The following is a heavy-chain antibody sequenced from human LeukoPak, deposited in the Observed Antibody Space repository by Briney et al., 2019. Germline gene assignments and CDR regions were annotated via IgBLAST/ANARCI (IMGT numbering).Heavy chain of an antibody. CDR2: ISVSGGST. Sequence: GGSLRLSCAASGFTFSSYSMSWVRQAPGKGLDWVSTISVSGGSTYFAASVKGRFTISRDNSNNTLYLQVNSLTAEDTAVYYCARGNSDAFDIWGHGTMVTVSS. CDR1: GFTFSSYS. D-gene: IGHD4-23*01. V-gene: IGHV3-23*01. CDR3: ARGNSDAFDI. J-gene: IGHJ3*02.